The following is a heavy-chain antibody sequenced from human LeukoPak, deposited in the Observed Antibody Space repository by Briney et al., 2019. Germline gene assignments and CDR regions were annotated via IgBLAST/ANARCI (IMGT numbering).Heavy chain of an antibody. CDR3: ARDGRYSSGWYSAFDI. CDR1: GFTFHNYG. CDR2: INWSGDSS. D-gene: IGHD6-19*01. V-gene: IGHV3-20*04. Sequence: GGSLRLSCAASGFTFHNYGMSWVRQVPGKGLEWVSGINWSGDSSSYADSVKGRFTVSRDNAQNSLYLQMNSLRAEDTALYFCARDGRYSSGWYSAFDIWGQGTMVTVSS. J-gene: IGHJ3*02.